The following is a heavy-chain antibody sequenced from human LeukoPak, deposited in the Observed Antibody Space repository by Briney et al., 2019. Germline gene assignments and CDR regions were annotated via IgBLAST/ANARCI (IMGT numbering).Heavy chain of an antibody. Sequence: SETLSLTCSVSNYSISTGYYWGWIRQPPGKGLEWIATIYHSGSTYYNPSLKSRVTISVDTSKNQFSLKLSSVTAADTAVYYCARGYSYGEKTFDYWGQGTLVTVSS. CDR2: IYHSGST. CDR3: ARGYSYGEKTFDY. D-gene: IGHD5-18*01. V-gene: IGHV4-38-2*02. J-gene: IGHJ4*02. CDR1: NYSISTGYY.